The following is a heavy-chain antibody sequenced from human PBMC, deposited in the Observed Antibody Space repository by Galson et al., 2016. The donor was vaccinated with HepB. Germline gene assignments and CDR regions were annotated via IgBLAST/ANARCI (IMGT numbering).Heavy chain of an antibody. CDR2: ISWNSGSI. J-gene: IGHJ6*02. Sequence: SLRLSCAASGFTFGDYAMHWVRPAPGKGLEWVSGISWNSGSIDYADSVKGRFTISRDNAKNSLYLQMNSLRTEDTALYYCTKDTRPRMAPRSDSICGMDVWGQGTTVTVSS. CDR3: TKDTRPRMAPRSDSICGMDV. D-gene: IGHD4-11*01. CDR1: GFTFGDYA. V-gene: IGHV3-9*01.